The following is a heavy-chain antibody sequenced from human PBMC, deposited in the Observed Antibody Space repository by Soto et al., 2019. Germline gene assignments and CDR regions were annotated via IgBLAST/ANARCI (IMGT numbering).Heavy chain of an antibody. D-gene: IGHD2-15*01. CDR1: GFTFDDYA. CDR2: ISGDGGST. CDR3: AKGTARYSAFDY. V-gene: IGHV3-43*02. Sequence: GGSLRLSCAASGFTFDDYAMHWVRQAPGKGLEWVSLISGDGGSTYYADSVKGRFTISRDNSKNSLYLQMNSLRTEDTALYYFAKGTARYSAFDYWGQGTLVTVSS. J-gene: IGHJ4*02.